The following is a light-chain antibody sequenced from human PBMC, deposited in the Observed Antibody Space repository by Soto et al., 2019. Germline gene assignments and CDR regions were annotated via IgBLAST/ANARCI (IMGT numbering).Light chain of an antibody. CDR2: AAS. CDR3: QRPGV. CDR1: QGISSY. V-gene: IGKV1-9*01. J-gene: IGKJ3*01. Sequence: DIQLTQSPSFLSASVGDRVTITCRASQGISSYLAWYQQKPGKAPKLLIYAASTLQSGVPSRFSGSGSGTEFTLTISILQPEDFATYYCQRPGVFGPGNKVDIK.